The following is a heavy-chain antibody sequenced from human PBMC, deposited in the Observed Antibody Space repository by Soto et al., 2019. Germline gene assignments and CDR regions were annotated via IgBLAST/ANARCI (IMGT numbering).Heavy chain of an antibody. D-gene: IGHD3-16*01. CDR1: GGSINGHF. J-gene: IGHJ4*02. V-gene: IGHV4-59*11. CDR3: ATGGGWLTDY. Sequence: QVQLQESGPGLVKPSETLSLTCAVSGGSINGHFCGWFRQPPGKGLEWIGYTHYSEDTDYNPSLNARVTISLDSSKTQFSLRLSSVPAADTAVYYCATGGGWLTDYWGQGSLVTVSS. CDR2: THYSEDT.